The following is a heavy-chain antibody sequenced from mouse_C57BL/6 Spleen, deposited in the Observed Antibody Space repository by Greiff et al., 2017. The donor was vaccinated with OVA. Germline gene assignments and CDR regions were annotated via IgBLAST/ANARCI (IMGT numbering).Heavy chain of an antibody. CDR3: ARDRGRAMDY. D-gene: IGHD2-14*01. J-gene: IGHJ4*01. CDR1: GYTFTSYW. Sequence: QVQLQQPGAELVRPGSSVKPSCKASGYTFTSYWMHWVKQRPIQGLEWIGNIDPSDSETHYNQKFKDKATLTVDKSSSTAYMQLSSLTSEDSAVYYCARDRGRAMDYWGQGTSVTVSS. V-gene: IGHV1-52*01. CDR2: IDPSDSET.